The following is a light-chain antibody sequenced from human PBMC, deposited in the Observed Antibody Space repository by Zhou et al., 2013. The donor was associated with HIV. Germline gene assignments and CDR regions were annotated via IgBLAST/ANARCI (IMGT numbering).Light chain of an antibody. CDR3: LQHNSYPLT. J-gene: IGKJ5*01. V-gene: IGKV1-17*01. CDR1: QNINTF. CDR2: GAS. Sequence: DIQMTQSPSSLSASVGDRVTITCPASQNINTFLNWYQHKPGKAPKRLIYGASNLQSGVPSRFSGSGSGTEFTLTISSLQPEDFATYYCLQHNSYPLTFGQGTRLXIK.